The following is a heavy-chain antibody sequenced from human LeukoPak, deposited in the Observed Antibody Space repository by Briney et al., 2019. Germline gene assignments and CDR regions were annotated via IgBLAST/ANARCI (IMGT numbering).Heavy chain of an antibody. V-gene: IGHV1-69*13. CDR3: ARDGPRYYYDSSGYYYGWFDP. CDR1: GGTFSSYA. Sequence: GASVKVSCKAPGGTFSSYAISWVRQAPGQGLEWMGGIIPIFGTANYAQKFQGRVTITADESTSTAYMELSSLRSEDTAVYYCARDGPRYYYDSSGYYYGWFDPWGQGTLVTVSS. CDR2: IIPIFGTA. J-gene: IGHJ5*02. D-gene: IGHD3-22*01.